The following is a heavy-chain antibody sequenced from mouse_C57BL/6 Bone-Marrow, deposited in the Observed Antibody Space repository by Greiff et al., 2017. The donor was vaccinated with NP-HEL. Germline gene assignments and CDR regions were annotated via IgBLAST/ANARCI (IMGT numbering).Heavy chain of an antibody. CDR1: GFSLTSYG. V-gene: IGHV2-5*01. Sequence: QVQLQQSGPGLVQPSQSLSITCTVSGFSLTSYGVHWVRQSPGKGLERLGVIWRGGSPDYNAAFMSRLSITKDNSKSQVFFKMNSLQADDTAIYYCAKNFRYSNSAMDYWGQGTSVTVSS. D-gene: IGHD2-5*01. J-gene: IGHJ4*01. CDR2: IWRGGSP. CDR3: AKNFRYSNSAMDY.